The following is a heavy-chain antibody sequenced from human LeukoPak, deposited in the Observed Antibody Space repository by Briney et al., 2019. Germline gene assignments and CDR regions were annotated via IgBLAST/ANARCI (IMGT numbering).Heavy chain of an antibody. J-gene: IGHJ3*02. D-gene: IGHD2-2*02. Sequence: GESLKISCKGSGYSFTSYWIGWVRQMPGKGLEWMGIIYPGDSDTRYSPSFQGQVTISADKPISTAYLQWSSLKASDTAMYYCARLVGYCSSTSCYNDAFDIWGQGTMVTVSS. CDR3: ARLVGYCSSTSCYNDAFDI. V-gene: IGHV5-51*01. CDR1: GYSFTSYW. CDR2: IYPGDSDT.